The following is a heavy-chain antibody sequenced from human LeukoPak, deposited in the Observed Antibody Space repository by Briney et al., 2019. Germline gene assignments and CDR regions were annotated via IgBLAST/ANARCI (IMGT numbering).Heavy chain of an antibody. CDR2: ISPYNGNT. V-gene: IGHV1-18*01. CDR1: GYTFTSYG. J-gene: IGHJ3*02. Sequence: ASVKVSCKASGYTFTSYGISWVRQAPGQGLEWMGWISPYNGNTNYAQKLQGRVTMTTDTSTSTAYMELRSLRSDDTAVYYCAAYYDSSGYDAFDIWGQGTMVTVSS. CDR3: AAYYDSSGYDAFDI. D-gene: IGHD3-22*01.